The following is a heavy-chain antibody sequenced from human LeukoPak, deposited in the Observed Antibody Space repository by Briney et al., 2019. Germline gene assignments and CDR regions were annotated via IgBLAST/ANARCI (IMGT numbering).Heavy chain of an antibody. J-gene: IGHJ4*02. D-gene: IGHD5-12*01. CDR3: AKDRDSGYDFGYFDY. CDR1: EFTFSSYA. Sequence: GGSLRLSCAASEFTFSSYAMSWIRQAPGKGLEWVSAISGSGGSTYYADSVKGRFTISRDNSKNTLYLQMNSLRAEDTAVYYCAKDRDSGYDFGYFDYWGQGTLVTVSS. V-gene: IGHV3-23*01. CDR2: ISGSGGST.